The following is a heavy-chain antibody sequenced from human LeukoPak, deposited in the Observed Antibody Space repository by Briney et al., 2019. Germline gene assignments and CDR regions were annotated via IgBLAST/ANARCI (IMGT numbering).Heavy chain of an antibody. CDR1: GFTFSSYW. CDR3: ARFAVAAYFDY. D-gene: IGHD6-19*01. CDR2: IKQDGSEK. V-gene: IGHV3-7*01. J-gene: IGHJ4*02. Sequence: GGSLRLSCAASGFTFSSYWMNWVRQAPGKGLEWVANIKQDGSEKYYVDSVKGRFTISRDNAKNSLYLQMNSLRAEDTAVYYCARFAVAAYFDYWGQGTLVTVSS.